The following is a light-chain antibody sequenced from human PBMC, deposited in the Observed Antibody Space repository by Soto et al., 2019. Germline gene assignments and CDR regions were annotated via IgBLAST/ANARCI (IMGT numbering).Light chain of an antibody. CDR1: QGIRND. V-gene: IGKV1-6*01. J-gene: IGKJ1*01. CDR3: LQDYNYPRT. CDR2: AAS. Sequence: AIQMTQPPSSRSASVGERVTITCRASQGIRNDLGWYQQKPGKAPKLLIYAASSLQSGVPSRFSGSGSGTDFTLTISSLQPEDFATYYCLQDYNYPRTFGQGTKVDI.